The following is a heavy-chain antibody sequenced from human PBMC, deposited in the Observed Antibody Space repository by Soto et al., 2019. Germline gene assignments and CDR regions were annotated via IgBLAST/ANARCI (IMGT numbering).Heavy chain of an antibody. CDR2: INPNSGGT. CDR1: GYTFTGYY. J-gene: IGHJ6*02. D-gene: IGHD1-26*01. V-gene: IGHV1-2*04. CDR3: ARDIPSQAREYYYYGMDV. Sequence: ASVKVSCKASGYTFTGYYMHWVRQAPGQGLEWMGWINPNSGGTNYAQKFQGWVTMTRDTSISTAYMELSRLRSDDTAVYYCARDIPSQAREYYYYGMDVWGQGTTVTVSS.